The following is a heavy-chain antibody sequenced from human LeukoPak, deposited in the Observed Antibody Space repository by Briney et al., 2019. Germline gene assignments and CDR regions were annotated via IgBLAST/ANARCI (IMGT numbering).Heavy chain of an antibody. J-gene: IGHJ4*02. D-gene: IGHD4-17*01. CDR3: ALFHYGDPTFDY. CDR1: GYTFTGYY. CDR2: INPNSGDT. Sequence: ASVKVSCKASGYTFTGYYMHWVRQAPGQGLEWMGWINPNSGDTNYAQKFQGRVTMTRDTSISTAYMELSRLRSDDTAVYYCALFHYGDPTFDYWGQGALVTVSS. V-gene: IGHV1-2*02.